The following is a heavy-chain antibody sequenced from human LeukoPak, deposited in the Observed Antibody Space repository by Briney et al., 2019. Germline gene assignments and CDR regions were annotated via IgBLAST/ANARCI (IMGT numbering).Heavy chain of an antibody. Sequence: GGSLRLSCAASGFTVSSNYMSWVRQAPGKGLEWVSVIYSGGSTYYADSVKGRFTISRDNSKNTLYLQMNSLRAEDTAVYYCAREDGYNQRGDAFDIWGQGTMVTVSS. CDR3: AREDGYNQRGDAFDI. CDR2: IYSGGST. D-gene: IGHD5-24*01. V-gene: IGHV3-53*01. J-gene: IGHJ3*02. CDR1: GFTVSSNY.